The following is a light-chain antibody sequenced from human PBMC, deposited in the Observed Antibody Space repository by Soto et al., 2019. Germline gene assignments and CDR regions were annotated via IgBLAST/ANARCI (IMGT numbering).Light chain of an antibody. J-gene: IGLJ2*01. CDR3: FSFAGSYSYV. CDR1: SSDVGRYEY. Sequence: QSALTHPRSVSGSPGQSVTISCTGPSSDVGRYEYVSWYQQHPGKAPKLIIYDVADRPAVVPDRFSGSKSGNTASLTISGLQAEDEADYSCFSFAGSYSYVFGGGTKLTVL. V-gene: IGLV2-11*01. CDR2: DVA.